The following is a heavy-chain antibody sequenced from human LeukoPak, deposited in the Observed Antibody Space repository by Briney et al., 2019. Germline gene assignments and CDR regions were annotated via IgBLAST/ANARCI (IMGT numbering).Heavy chain of an antibody. V-gene: IGHV4-59*01. Sequence: SETLSLTCTVSGGSISSYYWSWIRQPPGKGLEWIGYIYYSGSTNYNPSLKSRVTISVDTSKNQFSLKLSSVTAAGTAVYYCARATDNGDIDYWGQGTLVTVSS. CDR1: GGSISSYY. CDR3: ARATDNGDIDY. CDR2: IYYSGST. J-gene: IGHJ4*02. D-gene: IGHD4-17*01.